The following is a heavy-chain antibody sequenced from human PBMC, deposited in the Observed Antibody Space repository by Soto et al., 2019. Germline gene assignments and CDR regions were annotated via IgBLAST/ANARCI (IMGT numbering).Heavy chain of an antibody. Sequence: VQRLESGGDLLQPGGPLRLSCVASGFTLNNYAMSWVRQAPGKGLEWVSTIGGTDGDSDGVPWYEDSVKGRFTISRDSSANTLFLHMDTLRAEYSALYYCVKRGRNWGAFDFWGQGTTVVVSS. V-gene: IGHV3-23*01. CDR1: GFTLNNYA. CDR2: IGGTDGDSDGVP. J-gene: IGHJ3*01. CDR3: VKRGRNWGAFDF. D-gene: IGHD7-27*01.